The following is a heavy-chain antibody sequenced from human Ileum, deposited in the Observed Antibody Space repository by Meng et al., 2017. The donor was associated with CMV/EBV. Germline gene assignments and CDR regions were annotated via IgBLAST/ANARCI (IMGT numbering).Heavy chain of an antibody. J-gene: IGHJ4*02. V-gene: IGHV3-72*01. Sequence: WAASGFTFSEHYMDWVRQAPGKGLEWVGRTRNKANSYTTEYAASVKGRFTISRDDSKNSLYLQMNSLETEDAAVYYCARVGIAVAGTDYWGQGTRVTGYS. CDR3: ARVGIAVAGTDY. CDR1: GFTFSEHY. CDR2: TRNKANSYTT. D-gene: IGHD6-19*01.